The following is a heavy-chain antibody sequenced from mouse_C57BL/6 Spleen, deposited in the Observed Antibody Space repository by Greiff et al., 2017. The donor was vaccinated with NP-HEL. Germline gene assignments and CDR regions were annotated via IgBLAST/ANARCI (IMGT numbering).Heavy chain of an antibody. CDR2: IYPYNGVS. Sequence: EVQVVESGPELVKPGASVKISCKASGYSFTGYYMHWVKQSHGIILDWIGYIYPYNGVSSYNQKFKGKATLTVDKSSSTAYMELRSLTSEDSAVYYCARCGSPYAMDYWGQGTSVTVSS. J-gene: IGHJ4*01. V-gene: IGHV1-31*01. D-gene: IGHD1-1*02. CDR1: GYSFTGYY. CDR3: ARCGSPYAMDY.